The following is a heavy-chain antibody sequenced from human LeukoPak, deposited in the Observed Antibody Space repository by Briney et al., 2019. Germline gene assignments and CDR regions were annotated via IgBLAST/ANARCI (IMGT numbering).Heavy chain of an antibody. J-gene: IGHJ4*02. CDR3: ARDDYDSSGSYFDY. Sequence: GASVTVSCKASGYTFTIYGISWVRQAPGQGLEWMGWISAYNGNTNYAQKLQGRVTMTTDTSTSTAYMELRSLRSDDTAVYYCARDDYDSSGSYFDYWGQGTLVTVSS. CDR2: ISAYNGNT. CDR1: GYTFTIYG. D-gene: IGHD3-22*01. V-gene: IGHV1-18*01.